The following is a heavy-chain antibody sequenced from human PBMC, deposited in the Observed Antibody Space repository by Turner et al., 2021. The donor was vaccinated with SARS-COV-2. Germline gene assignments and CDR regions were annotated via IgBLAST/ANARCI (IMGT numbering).Heavy chain of an antibody. D-gene: IGHD6-13*01. J-gene: IGHJ4*02. CDR3: ARSWRMSNSDFDY. CDR1: GGTFSSYA. CDR2: IIPIFGRA. Sequence: QVQLVQSGAEVTKPGSSVKVSCKASGGTFSSYAISWVRQAPGQGLEWMGGIIPIFGRANYAQKFEGRVTITADKSTSTAYMELSSLRSDDTAVYYCARSWRMSNSDFDYWGQGTLVTVSS. V-gene: IGHV1-69*06.